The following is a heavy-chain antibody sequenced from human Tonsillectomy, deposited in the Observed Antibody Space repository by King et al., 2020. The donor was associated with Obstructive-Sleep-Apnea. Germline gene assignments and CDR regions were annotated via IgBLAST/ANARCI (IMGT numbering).Heavy chain of an antibody. CDR2: IFYSVST. CDR1: GGSISSYF. J-gene: IGHJ4*02. CDR3: ARGQQGLLWFGESPYFDY. Sequence: VQLQESGPGLVKPSETLSLTCTVSGGSISSYFWSWIRPPPGKGLEWLGFIFYSVSTNYNPSLKSRVTISVATTNNQFSLKRSSVTTSDTAVYFCARGQQGLLWFGESPYFDYWGQGTLVTVSS. V-gene: IGHV4-59*01. D-gene: IGHD3-10*01.